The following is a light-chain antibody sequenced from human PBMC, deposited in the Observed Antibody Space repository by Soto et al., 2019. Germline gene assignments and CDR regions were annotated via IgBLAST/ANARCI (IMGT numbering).Light chain of an antibody. V-gene: IGKV1-5*03. CDR2: KAS. J-gene: IGKJ1*01. Sequence: DIQMTQSPSTLSGSVGDRVTITCRASQTISSWLAWYQQQPGKAPKLLIYKASTLKSGVPSRFSGSGSGKAYTRTISSMQPDDFATYYCQHYNSYSEAFGQGTNVELQ. CDR1: QTISSW. CDR3: QHYNSYSEA.